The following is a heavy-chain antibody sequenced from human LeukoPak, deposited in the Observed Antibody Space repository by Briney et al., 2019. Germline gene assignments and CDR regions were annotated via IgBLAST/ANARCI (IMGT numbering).Heavy chain of an antibody. V-gene: IGHV4-39*07. CDR1: GGSISSSSYY. CDR2: IYYSGST. CDR3: AEYYYDSSGYYTNAFEI. D-gene: IGHD3-22*01. J-gene: IGHJ3*02. Sequence: PSETLSLTCTVSGGSISSSSYYWGWIRQPPGTGLEWIGSIYYSGSTYYNPSLKSRVTISVDTSKNQFSLKLSSVTAADTAVYYCAEYYYDSSGYYTNAFEIWGQGTMVTVSS.